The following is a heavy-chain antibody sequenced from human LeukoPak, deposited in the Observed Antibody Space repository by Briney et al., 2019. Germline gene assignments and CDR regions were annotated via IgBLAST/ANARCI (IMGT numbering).Heavy chain of an antibody. D-gene: IGHD5-24*01. CDR3: ARHLRDGYPY. CDR2: IYYSGST. V-gene: IGHV4-61*08. Sequence: SQTLSLTCTVSGGSISSGDSYWSWIRQPPGKGLEWIGYIYYSGSTNYNPSLKSRVTISVDTSKNQFSLKLSSVTTADTAMYYCARHLRDGYPYWGQGTLVTVSS. CDR1: GGSISSGDSY. J-gene: IGHJ4*02.